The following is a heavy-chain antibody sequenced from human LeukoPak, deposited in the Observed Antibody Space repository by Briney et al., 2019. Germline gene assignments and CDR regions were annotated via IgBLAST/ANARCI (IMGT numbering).Heavy chain of an antibody. CDR3: AKDYVDTAMVFDY. CDR2: ISYDGSNK. CDR1: GFTFSSYA. J-gene: IGHJ4*02. D-gene: IGHD5-18*01. V-gene: IGHV3-30-3*01. Sequence: GRSLRLSCAASGFTFSSYAMHWVRQAPGKGLEWVAVISYDGSNKYYADSVKGRFTISRDNSKNTLYLQMNSLRAEDTAVYYCAKDYVDTAMVFDYWGQGTLVTVSS.